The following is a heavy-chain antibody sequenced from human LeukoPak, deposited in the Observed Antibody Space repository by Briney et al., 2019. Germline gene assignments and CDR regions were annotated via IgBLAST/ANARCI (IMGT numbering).Heavy chain of an antibody. CDR1: GYTLTELS. CDR3: ATARRYYGSGSYLHPLDY. D-gene: IGHD3-10*01. V-gene: IGHV1-24*01. J-gene: IGHJ4*02. Sequence: ASVKVSCKVSGYTLTELSMHWVRQAPGKGLEWMGGFDPEDGETIYAQKFQGRVTMTEDTSTDTAYMELSSLRSEDTAVYYCATARRYYGSGSYLHPLDYWGQGTLVTVSS. CDR2: FDPEDGET.